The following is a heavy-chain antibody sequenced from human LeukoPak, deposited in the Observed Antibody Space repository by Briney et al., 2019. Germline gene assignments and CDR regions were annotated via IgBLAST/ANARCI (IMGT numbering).Heavy chain of an antibody. CDR3: ARGLTGYSSGSYDY. V-gene: IGHV4-34*01. CDR2: INHSGST. D-gene: IGHD6-19*01. J-gene: IGHJ4*02. Sequence: PSETPSLTCAVYGGHFSGYYWSWIRQPPGKGLEWIGEINHSGSTNYNPSLKSRVTISVDTSKNQFSLKLSSVTAADTAVYYCARGLTGYSSGSYDYWGQGTLVTVSS. CDR1: GGHFSGYY.